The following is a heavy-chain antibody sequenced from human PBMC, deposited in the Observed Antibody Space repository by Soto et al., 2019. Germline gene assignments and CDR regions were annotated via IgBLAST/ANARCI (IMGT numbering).Heavy chain of an antibody. CDR2: ISSSSSTI. V-gene: IGHV3-48*02. CDR3: ARDWVDTAMVFDY. Sequence: AGGSLRLSCAASGLTFSSYSMNWVRQAPGKGLERVSYISSSSSTIYYAEYVKGRFTISRDNAKISLYQQMIILSDEDTAVYYCARDWVDTAMVFDYWGQGTLVTVSS. D-gene: IGHD5-18*01. CDR1: GLTFSSYS. J-gene: IGHJ4*02.